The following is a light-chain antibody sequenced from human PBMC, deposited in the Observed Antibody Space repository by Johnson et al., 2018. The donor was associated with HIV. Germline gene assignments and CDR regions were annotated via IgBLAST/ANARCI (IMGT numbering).Light chain of an antibody. V-gene: IGLV1-51*02. CDR2: ENN. J-gene: IGLJ1*01. CDR1: SSNIEINY. CDR3: GTWDSSTSGF. Sequence: QSVLTQPPSVSAAPGEKVTISCSGNSSNIEINYVSWYQQLPGTAPKLLIYENNKRPSGIPDRFSGSKSVTSATLGITGLQTGDDVDYYCGTWDSSTSGFFGTGTKVTV.